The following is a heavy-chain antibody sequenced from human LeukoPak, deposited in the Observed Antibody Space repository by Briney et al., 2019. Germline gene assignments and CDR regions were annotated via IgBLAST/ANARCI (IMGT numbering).Heavy chain of an antibody. CDR3: ARASATGATYFDD. CDR1: GGSISSYH. J-gene: IGHJ4*02. V-gene: IGHV4-4*07. Sequence: ASETLSLNCTVSGGSISSYHWSWLRQPAGQGLEWIGRIYSSGSTHYNPSLESRVTMTVDTSKNQFSLKVNYVTAADTAVYYCARASATGATYFDDWGQGTLVTVSS. D-gene: IGHD1-26*01. CDR2: IYSSGST.